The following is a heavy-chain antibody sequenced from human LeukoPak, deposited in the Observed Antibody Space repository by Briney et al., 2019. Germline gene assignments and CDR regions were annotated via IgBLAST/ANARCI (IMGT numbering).Heavy chain of an antibody. V-gene: IGHV3-53*04. CDR1: GFTVSSSY. J-gene: IGHJ2*01. CDR2: IYSGGST. CDR3: ARVRIGWYFDL. D-gene: IGHD2-15*01. Sequence: QTRGSLRLSCAASGFTVSSSYMSWVRQAPGKGLEWVSIIYSGGSTFYADSVKGRFTISGHNSKNTLDLQMNPLRAEDTAVYYCARVRIGWYFDLWGRGTQVTVSS.